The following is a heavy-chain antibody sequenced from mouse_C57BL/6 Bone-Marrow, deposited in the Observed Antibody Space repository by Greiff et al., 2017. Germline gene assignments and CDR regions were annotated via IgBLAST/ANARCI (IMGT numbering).Heavy chain of an antibody. D-gene: IGHD2-3*01. CDR1: GFTFSSYA. J-gene: IGHJ4*01. CDR3: ARGLLPYAMDY. CDR2: ISDGGSYT. V-gene: IGHV5-4*03. Sequence: DVMLVESGGGLVKPGGSLKLSCAASGFTFSSYAMSWVRQTPEKRLEWVATISDGGSYTYYPDNVKGRFTISRDNAKNNLYLQMSHLKSEDTAMYYCARGLLPYAMDYWGQGTSVTVSA.